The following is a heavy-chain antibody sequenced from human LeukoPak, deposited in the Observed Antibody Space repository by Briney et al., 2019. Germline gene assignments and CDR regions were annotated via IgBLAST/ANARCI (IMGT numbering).Heavy chain of an antibody. Sequence: GGSLRLPCAASGFTFSNYAMTWVRQAPGKGLEWVSAISGSGGSTYYADSVKGRFTISRDNSKNTLYLQMNSLRAEDTAVYYCATLGSTGTTPPYYYYYMDVWGKGTTVTVSS. CDR2: ISGSGGST. CDR1: GFTFSNYA. V-gene: IGHV3-23*01. CDR3: ATLGSTGTTPPYYYYYMDV. J-gene: IGHJ6*03. D-gene: IGHD1-1*01.